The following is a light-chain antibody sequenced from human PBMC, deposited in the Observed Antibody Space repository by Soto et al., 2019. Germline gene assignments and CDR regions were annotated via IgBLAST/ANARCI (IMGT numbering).Light chain of an antibody. Sequence: QSVLTQPPSVSAAPGQKVTISCSGSSSNIGNNYVSWYQQLPGTAPKLLIYDNNKRPSGIPDRFSGSKSGTSATLGITGLQTGDEADYHCATWDSSLSGEVFGGRTKLTVL. CDR2: DNN. CDR1: SSNIGNNY. V-gene: IGLV1-51*01. J-gene: IGLJ2*01. CDR3: ATWDSSLSGEV.